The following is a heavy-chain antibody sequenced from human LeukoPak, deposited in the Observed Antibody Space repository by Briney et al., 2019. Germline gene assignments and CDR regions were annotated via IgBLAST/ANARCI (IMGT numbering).Heavy chain of an antibody. Sequence: PGESLRLSCAAAGFTFSNYTMHWVRQAPGKGREWVSSMRGSGLYTYYADSVKGRFTISRDNARNSLYLQMSSLTAEDTAEYYCARAASIDYWGQGTLVTVSS. D-gene: IGHD6-25*01. CDR3: ARAASIDY. J-gene: IGHJ4*02. CDR2: MRGSGLYT. V-gene: IGHV3-21*01. CDR1: GFTFSNYT.